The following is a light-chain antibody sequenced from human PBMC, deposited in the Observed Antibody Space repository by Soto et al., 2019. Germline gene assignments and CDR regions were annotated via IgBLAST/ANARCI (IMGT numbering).Light chain of an antibody. CDR2: DVS. V-gene: IGLV2-14*03. CDR1: SSDVGGYDY. CDR3: SSYTSISTLV. J-gene: IGLJ1*01. Sequence: QSALTQPASVSGSPGQSITISCTGTSSDVGGYDYVSWYQQHPGKDPKLMIYDVSNRPSGVSNRFSGSKSAHTSSLTISGIQAEDEAEYYCSSYTSISTLVFGTGTKVTVL.